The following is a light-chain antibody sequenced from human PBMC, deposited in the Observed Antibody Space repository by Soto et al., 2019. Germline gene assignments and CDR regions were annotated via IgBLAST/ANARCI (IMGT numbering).Light chain of an antibody. CDR2: DNS. CDR1: SSNIGAGFD. V-gene: IGLV1-40*01. CDR3: SSYGGSNNLV. J-gene: IGLJ2*01. Sequence: QSVLTQPPSVSGAPGQTVTISCTGSSSNIGAGFDVHWYQQLPGTAPKVLIYDNSNRPSGVPDRFSGSKSGNTASLTVSGLQAEDEGDYYCSSYGGSNNLVFGGGTKLTVL.